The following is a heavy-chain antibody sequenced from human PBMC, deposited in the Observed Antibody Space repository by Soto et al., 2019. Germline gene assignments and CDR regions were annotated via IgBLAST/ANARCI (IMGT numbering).Heavy chain of an antibody. CDR2: IYYSGST. J-gene: IGHJ4*02. D-gene: IGHD3-22*01. Sequence: SETLSLTCTVSGGSISSYYWSWIRQPPGKGLEWIGYIYYSGSTNYNPSLKSRVTISVDTSKNQFSLKLSSVTAADTAVYYCASGAYYYDSSGYYLDYWGQGTLVTVSS. CDR1: GGSISSYY. V-gene: IGHV4-59*01. CDR3: ASGAYYYDSSGYYLDY.